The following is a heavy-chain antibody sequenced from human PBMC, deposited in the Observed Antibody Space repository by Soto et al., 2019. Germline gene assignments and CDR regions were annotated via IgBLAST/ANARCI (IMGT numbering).Heavy chain of an antibody. D-gene: IGHD5-12*01. V-gene: IGHV4-61*08. CDR1: DGSVSSGGYY. J-gene: IGHJ4*02. CDR3: ARDSLAFFDS. CDR2: IYSSGST. Sequence: SETLSLTCTVSDGSVSSGGYYWTWIRQPPGKGLEWIGHIYSSGSTLYKSSLKSRVIMSVDTSMNQFYLKLSSVTAADTAVYYCARDSLAFFDSWGQGTLVTVSS.